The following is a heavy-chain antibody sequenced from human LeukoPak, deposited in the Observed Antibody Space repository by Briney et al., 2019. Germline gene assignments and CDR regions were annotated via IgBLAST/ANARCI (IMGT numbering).Heavy chain of an antibody. D-gene: IGHD3-3*01. J-gene: IGHJ3*02. V-gene: IGHV3-23*01. CDR1: GFTFSSYA. CDR3: AKAYPPLYYDSWSGYYTGDAFDI. CDR2: ISGSGGST. Sequence: PGGSLRLSCAASGFTFSSYAMSWVRQAPGKGLEWVSAISGSGGSTYYADSVKGRFTISRDNSKNTLYPQMNSLTAEDTAVYYCAKAYPPLYYDSWSGYYTGDAFDIWGQGTMVTVSS.